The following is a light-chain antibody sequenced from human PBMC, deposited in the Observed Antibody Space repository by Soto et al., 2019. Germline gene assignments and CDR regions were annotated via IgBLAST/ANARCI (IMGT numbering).Light chain of an antibody. CDR2: DAS. J-gene: IGKJ4*01. V-gene: IGKV3-11*01. Sequence: ESVLTQSPATLSLSPGERATLSCRASPSVSNSLAWYQHKPGQAPRLLIYDASNRATGVPTRFSGSGSGTAFTLTISSIEPEDFAVYYCQQRNKWPSVTFGGGTRVEIK. CDR3: QQRNKWPSVT. CDR1: PSVSNS.